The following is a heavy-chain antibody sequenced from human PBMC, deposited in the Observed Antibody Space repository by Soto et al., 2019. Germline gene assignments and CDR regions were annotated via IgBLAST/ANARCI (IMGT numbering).Heavy chain of an antibody. D-gene: IGHD2-15*01. J-gene: IGHJ4*02. Sequence: SETLSLTCTVSGGSISSGCYYWGWIRQPPGKGLEWIGSIYYSGSTYYNPSLKSRVTISVDTSKNQFSLKLSSVTAADTAVYYCARHTPAISISDHWGQGTLVTVSS. CDR2: IYYSGST. CDR1: GGSISSGCYY. V-gene: IGHV4-39*01. CDR3: ARHTPAISISDH.